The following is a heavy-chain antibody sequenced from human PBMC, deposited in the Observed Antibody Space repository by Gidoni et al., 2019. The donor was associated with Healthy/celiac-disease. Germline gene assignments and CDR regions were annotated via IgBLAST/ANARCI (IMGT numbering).Heavy chain of an antibody. J-gene: IGHJ3*02. CDR1: GFTFDDYA. CDR2: ISWNSGSI. V-gene: IGHV3-9*01. Sequence: EVQLVESGGGLVQPGRSLRLSCAASGFTFDDYAMHWVRQAPGKGLEWVSGISWNSGSIGYADSVKGRVTIARDNAKNSLYLQMNSLRAEDTALYYCSSSREDCSSTSCYTGAFDIWGQGTMVTVSS. CDR3: SSSREDCSSTSCYTGAFDI. D-gene: IGHD2-2*02.